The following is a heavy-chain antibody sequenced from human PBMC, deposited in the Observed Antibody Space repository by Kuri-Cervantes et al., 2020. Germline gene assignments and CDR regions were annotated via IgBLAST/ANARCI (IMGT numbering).Heavy chain of an antibody. D-gene: IGHD5-24*01. J-gene: IGHJ3*02. Sequence: SETLSLTCTVSGGSISSYYWSWIRQPAGKGLEWIGRIYTSGSTNYNPSLKSRVTISVDTSKNQFSLKLGSVTATDTAVYYCARAGRDGYSYDAFDIWGQGTMVTVSS. V-gene: IGHV4-4*07. CDR3: ARAGRDGYSYDAFDI. CDR2: IYTSGST. CDR1: GGSISSYY.